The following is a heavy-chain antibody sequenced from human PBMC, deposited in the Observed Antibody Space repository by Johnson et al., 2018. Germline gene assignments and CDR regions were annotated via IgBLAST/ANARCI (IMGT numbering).Heavy chain of an antibody. Sequence: QVQLVQSGAEVKKPGSSVKVSCKASGGTFSSYAISWVRQAPGQGLEWMGGIIPIFGTANYAQKFQGRVTITADKSTSTAYMELSSLRSEDTAVYYGARHYATVTIPAYGMDVWGQGTTVTVSS. D-gene: IGHD4-17*01. V-gene: IGHV1-69*06. CDR1: GGTFSSYA. CDR3: ARHYATVTIPAYGMDV. CDR2: IIPIFGTA. J-gene: IGHJ6*02.